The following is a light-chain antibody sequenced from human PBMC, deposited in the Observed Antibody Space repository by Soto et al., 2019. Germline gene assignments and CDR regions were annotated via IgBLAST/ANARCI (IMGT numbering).Light chain of an antibody. V-gene: IGLV2-14*01. CDR1: SSDVGGYNY. CDR2: EVS. CDR3: SSYTSSSPVV. Sequence: QSALTQHASVSGSPGQSITISCTGTSSDVGGYNYVSWYQQHPGKAPKLMIYEVSNRPSGVSNRFSGSKSGNTASLTISGLQAEDEADYYCSSYTSSSPVVFGGGTKLTVL. J-gene: IGLJ2*01.